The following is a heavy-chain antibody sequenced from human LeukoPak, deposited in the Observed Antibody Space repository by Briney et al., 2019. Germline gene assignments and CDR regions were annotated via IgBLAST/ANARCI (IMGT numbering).Heavy chain of an antibody. CDR2: IYYSGST. J-gene: IGHJ4*02. CDR1: GGSISSGGYY. D-gene: IGHD2-15*01. CDR3: RGTDPLYCSGGSCHLDDY. V-gene: IGHV4-31*03. Sequence: SETLSLTCTVSGGSISSGGYYWSWIRQHPGKGLEWIGYIYYSGSTYYNPSLKSRVTISVDTSKNQFSLKLSSVTAADTAVYYCRGTDPLYCSGGSCHLDDYWGQGALVTVSS.